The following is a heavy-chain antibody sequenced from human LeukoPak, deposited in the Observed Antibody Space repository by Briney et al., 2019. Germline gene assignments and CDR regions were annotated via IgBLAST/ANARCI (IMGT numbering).Heavy chain of an antibody. V-gene: IGHV3-48*01. Sequence: GGSLRLSCAPSGVTFSSYSMNWVRQAQGKGLEGVAYISSSSSTIYYAHSVKGRFTISRDNAKNALYLQMNSLRAEDTAVYYCARDGPVVGILDYWGQGTLVTV. D-gene: IGHD1-26*01. J-gene: IGHJ4*02. CDR2: ISSSSSTI. CDR3: ARDGPVVGILDY. CDR1: GVTFSSYS.